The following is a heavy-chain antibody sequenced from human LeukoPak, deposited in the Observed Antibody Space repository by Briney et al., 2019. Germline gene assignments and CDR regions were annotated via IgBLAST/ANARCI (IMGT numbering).Heavy chain of an antibody. Sequence: GGSLRLSCVASGFTFSNYSMNWVRQAPGKGLEWVSSISGSNSYIYYADSVRGRFTISRDNAKNSLYLQMSGLRAEDTAVYYCAKDRDTSGWNGLDYWGQGTLVTVSS. V-gene: IGHV3-21*04. CDR2: ISGSNSYI. J-gene: IGHJ4*02. CDR1: GFTFSNYS. CDR3: AKDRDTSGWNGLDY. D-gene: IGHD6-19*01.